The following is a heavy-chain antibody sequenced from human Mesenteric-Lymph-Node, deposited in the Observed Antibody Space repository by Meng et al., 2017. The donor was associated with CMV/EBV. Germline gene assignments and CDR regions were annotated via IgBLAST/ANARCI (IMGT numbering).Heavy chain of an antibody. D-gene: IGHD2/OR15-2a*01. CDR3: AKSRSSTPGIVDD. Sequence: QVQRQGSGQGLVKPSGTLSLTCIVSGVSVTSGAYHWSWIRQSPGKGLEWIGYIYGTGITIYNPSLKSRVTILLETSKNQFSLKLNSVTTADTAVYYCAKSRSSTPGIVDDWGQGTLVTVSS. CDR1: GVSVTSGAYH. CDR2: IYGTGIT. J-gene: IGHJ4*02. V-gene: IGHV4-61*08.